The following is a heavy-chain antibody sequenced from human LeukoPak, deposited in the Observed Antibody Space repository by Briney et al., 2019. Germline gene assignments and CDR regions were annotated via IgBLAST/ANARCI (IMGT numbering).Heavy chain of an antibody. V-gene: IGHV3-21*01. Sequence: GGSLRLSCAASGFTFSSYSMNWVRQAPGKGLEWVSSISSSSSYIYYADSVKGRFTTSRDNAKNSLYLQMNSLRAEDTAVYYCARGQAGYNWGPDYWGQGTLVTVSS. CDR3: ARGQAGYNWGPDY. D-gene: IGHD5-24*01. J-gene: IGHJ4*02. CDR2: ISSSSSYI. CDR1: GFTFSSYS.